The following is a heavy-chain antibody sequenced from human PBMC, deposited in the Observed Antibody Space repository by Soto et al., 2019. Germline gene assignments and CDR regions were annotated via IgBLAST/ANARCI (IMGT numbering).Heavy chain of an antibody. CDR1: GFTFSSYA. CDR3: ARPQYSSYDAFNI. V-gene: IGHV3-30-3*01. Sequence: WGSLRLSCAASGFTFSSYAMHWVRQAPGKGLEWVAVISYDGSNKYYADSVKGRFTISRDNSKNSLYLQMNSLRAEDTAVYYCARPQYSSYDAFNIWGQGTMVTVSS. J-gene: IGHJ3*02. CDR2: ISYDGSNK. D-gene: IGHD6-19*01.